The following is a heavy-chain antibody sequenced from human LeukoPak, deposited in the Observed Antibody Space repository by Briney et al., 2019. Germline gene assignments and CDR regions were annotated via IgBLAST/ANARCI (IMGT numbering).Heavy chain of an antibody. D-gene: IGHD5-18*01. V-gene: IGHV4-4*09. CDR3: ARRGYSYGSYYFDY. J-gene: IGHJ4*02. CDR1: GGSISSYY. CDR2: IYTSGST. Sequence: PSETLSLTCTVSGGSISSYYWSWLRQPPGKGLEWIGYIYTSGSTNYNPSLKSRVTISVDTSKNQFSLKLSSVTAADTAVYYCARRGYSYGSYYFDYWGQGTLVTVSS.